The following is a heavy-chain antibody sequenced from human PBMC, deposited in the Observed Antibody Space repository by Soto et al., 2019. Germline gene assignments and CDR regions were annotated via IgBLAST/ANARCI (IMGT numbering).Heavy chain of an antibody. CDR1: GYSFTSYC. D-gene: IGHD6-13*01. CDR2: IDPSDSYT. Sequence: GESLKISCKGSGYSFTSYCISWVRQMPGKGQEWMGRIDPSDSYTNYSPSFQGHVTISADRSISTAYLQWSSLKASDTAMYYCAIPQADSFSWSDYSYGMYVSGQGTAVTVSS. J-gene: IGHJ6*02. CDR3: AIPQADSFSWSDYSYGMYV. V-gene: IGHV5-10-1*01.